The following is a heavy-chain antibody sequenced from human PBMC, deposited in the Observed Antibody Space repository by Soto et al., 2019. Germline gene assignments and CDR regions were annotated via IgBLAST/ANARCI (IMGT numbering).Heavy chain of an antibody. CDR3: ARDRGQLERRSFDY. D-gene: IGHD1-1*01. Sequence: SVKVSCKASGCTFSSYAISWVRQAPGQGLEWMGGIIPIFGTANYAQKFQGRVTITADESTSTAYMELSSLRSEDTAVYYCARDRGQLERRSFDYWGQGTLVTVSS. J-gene: IGHJ4*02. CDR2: IIPIFGTA. CDR1: GCTFSSYA. V-gene: IGHV1-69*13.